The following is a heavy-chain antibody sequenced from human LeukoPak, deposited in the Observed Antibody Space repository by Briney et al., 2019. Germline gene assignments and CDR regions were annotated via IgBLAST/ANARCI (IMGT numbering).Heavy chain of an antibody. CDR2: ISGRGGST. V-gene: IGHV3-23*01. D-gene: IGHD6-19*01. CDR1: GFTFSSYA. Sequence: GGSLRLSCAASGFTFSSYAMTWVRQAPGKGLEWVSTISGRGGSTDYADSVKGRFTISRDNSKNTLYLQMNTPRAEDTAVYYCARVLGGWLLAFFDCWGRGTLVTVSS. CDR3: ARVLGGWLLAFFDC. J-gene: IGHJ4*02.